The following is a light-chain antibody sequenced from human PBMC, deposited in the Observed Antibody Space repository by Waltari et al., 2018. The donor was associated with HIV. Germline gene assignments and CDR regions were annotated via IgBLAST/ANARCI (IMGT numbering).Light chain of an antibody. CDR2: RNN. CDR3: AAWDDRVSGWL. J-gene: IGLJ3*02. CDR1: TSNIGTNY. V-gene: IGLV1-47*01. Sequence: QSLLTQPPSASGTPGQRVTISCSGSTSNIGTNYVYWYQQLPGTAPKLLIYRNNQRPAGVPVRFSGSKSGTSAALAMCGRRSEDEADYYCAAWDDRVSGWLFGGGTKLTVL.